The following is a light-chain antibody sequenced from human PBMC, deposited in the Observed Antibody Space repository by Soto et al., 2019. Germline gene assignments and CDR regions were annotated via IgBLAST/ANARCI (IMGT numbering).Light chain of an antibody. CDR1: NSDVGTYNY. CDR2: DVT. CDR3: SSYAGSNNFV. V-gene: IGLV2-11*01. J-gene: IGLJ1*01. Sequence: QSALTQPRSVSGSPGQSVTISCTGTNSDVGTYNYVSWYQQHPGKAPKLIIYDVTKRPSGVPDRFSGSKSGNTASLIISGLQAADEAEYYCSSYAGSNNFVFGTGTKLTVL.